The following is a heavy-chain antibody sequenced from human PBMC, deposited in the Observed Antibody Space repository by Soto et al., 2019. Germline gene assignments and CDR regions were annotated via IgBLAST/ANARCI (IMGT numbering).Heavy chain of an antibody. J-gene: IGHJ4*02. D-gene: IGHD6-13*01. CDR2: IYYTGST. Sequence: LFLTCTASGGSIRSGGYYWSWIRQPPGKGLEWIGYIYYTGSTYYNPSLKSRVTISVDRSKNQFSLKLTAVTVEDTAVYYCARWEQLVDHWGQGSLVTVSS. CDR3: ARWEQLVDH. V-gene: IGHV4-31*03. CDR1: GGSIRSGGYY.